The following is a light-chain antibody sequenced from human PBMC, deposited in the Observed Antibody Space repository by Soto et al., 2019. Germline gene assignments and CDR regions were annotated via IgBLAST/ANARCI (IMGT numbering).Light chain of an antibody. Sequence: SVLTQPASLSASPGQSITLSCTGTSSDVGGYNYVSWHQQHPGKAPKVLISVVSNRPSGISNRFSGSKSGNTASLTISGLQAEDEADYYCSSYTSSSTLYVFGTGTKGIV. CDR3: SSYTSSSTLYV. CDR1: SSDVGGYNY. J-gene: IGLJ1*01. V-gene: IGLV2-14*01. CDR2: VVS.